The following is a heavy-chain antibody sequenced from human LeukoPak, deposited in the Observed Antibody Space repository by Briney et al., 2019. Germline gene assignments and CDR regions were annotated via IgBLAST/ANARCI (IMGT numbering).Heavy chain of an antibody. J-gene: IGHJ4*02. CDR3: AKYGDESSGYYSD. CDR1: GFIFSSYA. V-gene: IGHV3-30*18. CDR2: ISYDRDIR. Sequence: GGSLRLSCAASGFIFSSYAMHWVRQAPGKGLEWVAVISYDRDIRYYADSVRGRFTISTDNSKNTLFLQMNSLRAEDTAVYYCAKYGDESSGYYSDWGQGTLVTVSS. D-gene: IGHD3-22*01.